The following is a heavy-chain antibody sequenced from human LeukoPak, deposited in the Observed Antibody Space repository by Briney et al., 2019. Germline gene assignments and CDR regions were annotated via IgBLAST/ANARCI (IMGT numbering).Heavy chain of an antibody. Sequence: SETLSLTCTVSGGSIPNYYWTWIRQPPGKGLEWIGYIYYSGSTNYNPSLKSRVTISVDTSKNQFSLKLSSVTAADTALYYCARLSKIATAGPNYYHSMDVWGQGTTVTVSS. CDR3: ARLSKIATAGPNYYHSMDV. D-gene: IGHD6-13*01. CDR2: IYYSGST. J-gene: IGHJ6*02. CDR1: GGSIPNYY. V-gene: IGHV4-59*01.